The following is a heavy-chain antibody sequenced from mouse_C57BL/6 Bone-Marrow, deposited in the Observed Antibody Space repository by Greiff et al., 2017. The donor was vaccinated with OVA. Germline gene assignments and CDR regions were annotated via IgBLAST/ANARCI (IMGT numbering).Heavy chain of an antibody. CDR1: GFTFSNYW. J-gene: IGHJ2*01. D-gene: IGHD2-5*01. CDR2: IRLKSDNYAT. Sequence: EVQLVESGGGLVQPGGSMKLSCVASGFTFSNYWMNWVRQSPEKGLEWVAQIRLKSDNYATHYAESVKGRFTISRDDSKSSVYLQMNNLRAEDTGIYYCTAYYSNKADYWGQGTTLTVSS. V-gene: IGHV6-3*01. CDR3: TAYYSNKADY.